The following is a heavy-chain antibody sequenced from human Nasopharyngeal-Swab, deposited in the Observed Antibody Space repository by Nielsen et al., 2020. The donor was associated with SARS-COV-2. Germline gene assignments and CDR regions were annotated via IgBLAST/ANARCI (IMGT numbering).Heavy chain of an antibody. Sequence: ASVTVSCKASGYTFTGYYMHWVRQAPGQGLEWMGRINPNSGGTNYAQKFQGRVTMTRDTSISTAYMELSSLRSEDTAVYYCARDPVWFGELTSYYYYGMDVWGQGTTVTVSS. J-gene: IGHJ6*02. CDR1: GYTFTGYY. CDR2: INPNSGGT. V-gene: IGHV1-2*06. CDR3: ARDPVWFGELTSYYYYGMDV. D-gene: IGHD3-10*01.